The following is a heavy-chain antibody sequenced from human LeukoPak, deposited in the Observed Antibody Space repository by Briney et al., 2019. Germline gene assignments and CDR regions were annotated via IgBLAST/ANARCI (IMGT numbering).Heavy chain of an antibody. D-gene: IGHD3/OR15-3a*01. CDR2: IYYSGST. Sequence: PSETLSLTCTVSGGSIISYYWSWIRQPPGKGLEWIGYIYYSGSTNYNPSLKSRVTISVDTSKNQFSLKLSSVTAADTAVYYCARSHSVWTSFDYWGQGILATVSS. CDR3: ARSHSVWTSFDY. CDR1: GGSIISYY. V-gene: IGHV4-59*01. J-gene: IGHJ4*02.